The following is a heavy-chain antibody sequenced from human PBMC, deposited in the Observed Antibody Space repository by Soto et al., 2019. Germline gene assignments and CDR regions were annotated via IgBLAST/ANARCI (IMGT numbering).Heavy chain of an antibody. Sequence: SETLSLTCTVSGGSISSYYWSWIRQPAGKGLEWIGRIYTSGCTNYNPSLKSRVTMSVDTSKNQFSLKRSSVTAADTAVYYCARDAVGATTNYYYGMDVWGQGTTVTVSS. CDR1: GGSISSYY. V-gene: IGHV4-4*07. CDR2: IYTSGCT. J-gene: IGHJ6*02. D-gene: IGHD1-26*01. CDR3: ARDAVGATTNYYYGMDV.